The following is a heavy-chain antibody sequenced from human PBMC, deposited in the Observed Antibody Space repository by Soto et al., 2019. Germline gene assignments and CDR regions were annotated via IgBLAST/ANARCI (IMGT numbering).Heavy chain of an antibody. V-gene: IGHV4-31*03. CDR1: GGSISSGGYY. CDR3: ARDRYYYDSSGPNQCYYYGMDV. D-gene: IGHD3-22*01. J-gene: IGHJ6*02. CDR2: IYYSGST. Sequence: PSETLSLTCTVSGGSISSGGYYWSWIRQHPGKGLEWIGYIYYSGSTYYNPSLKSRVTIPVDTSKNQFSLKLSSVTAADTAVYYCARDRYYYDSSGPNQCYYYGMDVWGQGTTVTVSS.